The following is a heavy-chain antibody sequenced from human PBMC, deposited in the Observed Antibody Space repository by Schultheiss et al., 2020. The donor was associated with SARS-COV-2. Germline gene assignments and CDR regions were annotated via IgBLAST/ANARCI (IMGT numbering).Heavy chain of an antibody. V-gene: IGHV3-48*03. J-gene: IGHJ3*02. CDR3: AREPEYSCSSRAFDI. CDR2: ISSSGSTI. D-gene: IGHD6-6*01. Sequence: GGSLRLSCAASGFTFSSYEMNWVRQAPGKGLEWVSYISSSGSTIYYADSVKGRFTISRDNAKNSLYLQMNSLRAEDTAVYYCAREPEYSCSSRAFDIWGQGTMVTVSS. CDR1: GFTFSSYE.